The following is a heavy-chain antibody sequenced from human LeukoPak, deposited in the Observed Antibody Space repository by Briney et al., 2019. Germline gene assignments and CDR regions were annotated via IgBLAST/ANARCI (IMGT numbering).Heavy chain of an antibody. J-gene: IGHJ6*02. CDR3: ARRKRSDYYYYYGMDV. CDR2: IRNRGSTI. D-gene: IGHD1-14*01. Sequence: RGSLRPSCAASGFTFSSYEINWVRQAPGNWLEWVSYIRNRGSTIYYADSVKGRFTISRDNAKNSLYLQMNSLRAEDTAVHYCARRKRSDYYYYYGMDVWGQGTTVTVSS. V-gene: IGHV3-48*03. CDR1: GFTFSSYE.